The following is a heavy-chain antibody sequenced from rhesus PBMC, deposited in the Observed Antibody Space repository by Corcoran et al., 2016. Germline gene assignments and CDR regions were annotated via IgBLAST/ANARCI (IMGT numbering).Heavy chain of an antibody. Sequence: QVQLPESGPGLLKPSETLSLPCAVSGGSISGGYGWGLIRQPPGKGLGWMGSSYSSSGKTDYNPYLKSRGTISTDTSKNQCSLKLSSVTAADTAVYDCARVVNNSCTGYYKLDYWCQGVLVTVSS. CDR2: SYSSSGKT. V-gene: IGHV4S7*01. CDR1: GGSISGGYG. D-gene: IGHD3-3*01. J-gene: IGHJ4*01. CDR3: ARVVNNSCTGYYKLDY.